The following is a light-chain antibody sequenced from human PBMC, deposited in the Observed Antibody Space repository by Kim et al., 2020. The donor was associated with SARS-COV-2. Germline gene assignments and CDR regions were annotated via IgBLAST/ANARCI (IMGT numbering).Light chain of an antibody. CDR1: QSVSSNY. CDR3: QQYGSSPVT. Sequence: EIVLTQSPGTLSLSPGERVTLSCRASQSVSSNYLAWYQQKPGQAPRLLIYDTSFRATGIPDRFSGSGSGTDFTLTVSRLEPEDFALYYCQQYGSSPVTFGQGTKLEI. V-gene: IGKV3-20*01. CDR2: DTS. J-gene: IGKJ1*01.